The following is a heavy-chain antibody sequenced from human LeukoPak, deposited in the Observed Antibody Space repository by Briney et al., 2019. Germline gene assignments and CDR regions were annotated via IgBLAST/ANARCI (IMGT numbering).Heavy chain of an antibody. CDR3: AKDAMTSDY. V-gene: IGHV3-30*18. CDR1: GFTFSSYG. J-gene: IGHJ4*02. Sequence: GGPLRLSCAASGFTFSSYGMHWVRHAPGKGLEWVAVISYDGSNKYYADSVKGRFTISRDNSKNTLYLQMNSLRAEDTAVYYCAKDAMTSDYWGQGTLVTVSS. CDR2: ISYDGSNK.